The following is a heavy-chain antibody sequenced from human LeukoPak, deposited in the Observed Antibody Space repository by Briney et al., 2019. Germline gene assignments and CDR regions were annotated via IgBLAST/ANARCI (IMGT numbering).Heavy chain of an antibody. CDR1: GYTLTELS. D-gene: IGHD5-18*01. CDR2: FDPEDGET. CDR3: ATRDPYSYKGSYYFDY. J-gene: IGHJ4*02. Sequence: GASVKVSCKVSGYTLTELSMHWVRQAPGKGLEWMGGFDPEDGETIYAQKFQGRVTMTEDTSTDTAYMELSSLRSEDTAVYYCATRDPYSYKGSYYFDYWGQGTLVTVSS. V-gene: IGHV1-24*01.